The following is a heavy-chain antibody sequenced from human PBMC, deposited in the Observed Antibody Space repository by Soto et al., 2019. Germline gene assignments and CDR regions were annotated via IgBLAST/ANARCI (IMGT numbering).Heavy chain of an antibody. Sequence: EVQLVESGGGLVQPGGSLRLSCAASGFTVSSKYMTWVRQAPGKGLEWVSLIQSGGTTYYADSVKGRFTISRDTSENTLHLQMDSPRVEDTAFYYCARDDVFCDGGRCYGVPLDVWGKWTTVTVSS. CDR2: IQSGGTT. V-gene: IGHV3-66*01. J-gene: IGHJ6*04. CDR3: ARDDVFCDGGRCYGVPLDV. CDR1: GFTVSSKY. D-gene: IGHD2-15*01.